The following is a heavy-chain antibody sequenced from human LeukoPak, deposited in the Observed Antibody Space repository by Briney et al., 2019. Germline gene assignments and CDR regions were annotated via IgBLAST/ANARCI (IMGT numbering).Heavy chain of an antibody. CDR3: AKDFWGTSGWSDLDY. D-gene: IGHD6-19*01. V-gene: IGHV3-30*18. CDR2: ISYGGTNT. J-gene: IGHJ4*02. CDR1: GFTFSNYG. Sequence: GRSLRLSCAASGFTFSNYGMHWVRQAPGKGLEWVAVISYGGTNTYYEDSVKGRFTISRDNSKNTLYLQMNSLRAEDTAVYYCAKDFWGTSGWSDLDYWGQGTLVTVSS.